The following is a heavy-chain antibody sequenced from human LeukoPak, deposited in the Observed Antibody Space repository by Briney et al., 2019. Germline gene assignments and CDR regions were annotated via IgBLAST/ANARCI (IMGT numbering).Heavy chain of an antibody. J-gene: IGHJ4*02. Sequence: GESLKISCKGSGYGFTNYWISWVRQMPGKGLEWMGTIDPGDSYTNYSPSFQGHVTISADKSISTAYLQWSSLKTSVTAMYYCARIGRKYYFDYWGQGTLVTVSS. CDR2: IDPGDSYT. CDR3: ARIGRKYYFDY. V-gene: IGHV5-10-1*01. CDR1: GYGFTNYW.